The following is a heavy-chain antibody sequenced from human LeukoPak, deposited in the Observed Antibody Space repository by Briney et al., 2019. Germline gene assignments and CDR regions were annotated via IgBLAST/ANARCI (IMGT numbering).Heavy chain of an antibody. D-gene: IGHD3-10*01. Sequence: SETLSLTCTGSGGSISSYYWSWIRQPPGKGLEGMGYIYYSGSTNYNTSLKRLFTISVDTYKHQFSLQLSSVTAADTAVYYCARYGRAFDIWGQGTMVTVSS. CDR3: ARYGRAFDI. V-gene: IGHV4-59*08. CDR2: IYYSGST. CDR1: GGSISSYY. J-gene: IGHJ3*02.